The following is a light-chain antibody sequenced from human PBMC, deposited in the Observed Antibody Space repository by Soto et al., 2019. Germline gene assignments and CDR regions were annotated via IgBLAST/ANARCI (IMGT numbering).Light chain of an antibody. CDR1: SSDVGGYNY. J-gene: IGLJ3*02. Sequence: QPALTQPASVSGSPGQSITISCTGTSSDVGGYNYVSWYQQHPGKAPKLMIYEVSNRPSGVSNRFFGSKSGDTASLTISGLQTEDEADYYCSSFTSINTWVFGGGTKVTVL. CDR3: SSFTSINTWV. CDR2: EVS. V-gene: IGLV2-14*01.